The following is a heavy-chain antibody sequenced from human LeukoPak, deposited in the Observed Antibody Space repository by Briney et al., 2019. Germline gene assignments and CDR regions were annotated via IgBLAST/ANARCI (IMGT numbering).Heavy chain of an antibody. V-gene: IGHV1-2*02. J-gene: IGHJ4*02. CDR3: ARGTLRYFDPADY. CDR2: INPNSGGT. D-gene: IGHD3-9*01. CDR1: GYTFTGYY. Sequence: ASVKVSCKACGYTFTGYYMHWVRQAPGQGLEWMGWINPNSGGTNYAQKFQGRVTMTRDTSISTAYMELSRLRSDDTAVYYCARGTLRYFDPADYWGQGTLVTVSS.